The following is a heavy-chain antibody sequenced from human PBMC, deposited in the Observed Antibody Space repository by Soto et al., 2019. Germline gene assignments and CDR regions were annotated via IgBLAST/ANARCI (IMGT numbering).Heavy chain of an antibody. CDR2: INPSGGST. J-gene: IGHJ6*02. CDR1: GYTFTSYY. CDR3: ARESLYYYGSGSYYYYYYYGMDV. D-gene: IGHD3-10*01. Sequence: ASVKVSCKASGYTFTSYYMHWVRQAPGQGREWMGIINPSGGSTSYAQKFQGRVTMTRDTSTSTVYMELSSLRSEDTAVYYCARESLYYYGSGSYYYYYYYGMDVWGQGTTVTVSS. V-gene: IGHV1-46*01.